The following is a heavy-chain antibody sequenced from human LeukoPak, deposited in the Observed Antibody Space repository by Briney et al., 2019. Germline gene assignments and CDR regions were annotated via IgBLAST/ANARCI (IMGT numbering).Heavy chain of an antibody. Sequence: GGSLRLSCAASGFTFRSYDMHWVRRATGKGLEWVSGIGTAGEIYYPGSVKGRFTISRENAKNSLYLQMNSLRAGDTAVYYCARAAYSSTWYSRYFDLWGRGTLVTVSS. CDR3: ARAAYSSTWYSRYFDL. V-gene: IGHV3-13*01. CDR1: GFTFRSYD. J-gene: IGHJ2*01. D-gene: IGHD6-13*01. CDR2: IGTAGEI.